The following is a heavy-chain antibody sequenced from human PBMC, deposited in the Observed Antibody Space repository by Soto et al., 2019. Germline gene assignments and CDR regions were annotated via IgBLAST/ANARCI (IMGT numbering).Heavy chain of an antibody. CDR3: ARQGTTVTTWGQNTYYYYGMDV. J-gene: IGHJ6*02. Sequence: GESLKIPCKGPGYHFTNHWNSWVRPMPGKGLEWRRRIDPSDSYTNYTPSSQAHVTISADKSISTAYLQWSSLKASNTDMYYCARQGTTVTTWGQNTYYYYGMDVWGQGTTVTVYS. D-gene: IGHD4-17*01. CDR1: GYHFTNHW. CDR2: IDPSDSYT. V-gene: IGHV5-10-1*01.